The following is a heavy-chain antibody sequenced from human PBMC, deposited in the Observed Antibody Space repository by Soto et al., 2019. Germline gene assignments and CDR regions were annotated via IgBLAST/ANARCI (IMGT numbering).Heavy chain of an antibody. Sequence: GESLKISCKGSGYSFTSYWIGWVRQMPGKVLEWMGIIYPGDSDTRYSPSFQGQVTISADKSISTAYLQWSSLKASDTAMYYCARLSGYYDSSGYYYVQYWGQGXLVTVYS. V-gene: IGHV5-51*01. CDR2: IYPGDSDT. CDR3: ARLSGYYDSSGYYYVQY. J-gene: IGHJ4*02. D-gene: IGHD3-22*01. CDR1: GYSFTSYW.